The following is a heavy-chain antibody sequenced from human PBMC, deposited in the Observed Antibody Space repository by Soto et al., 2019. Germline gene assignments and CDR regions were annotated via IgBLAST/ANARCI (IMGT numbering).Heavy chain of an antibody. V-gene: IGHV3-74*01. CDR2: INSDGSTT. Sequence: PGGSLRLSCAASGFTFSNYWMHWVRQAPGKGLVWVSRINSDGSTTSHAESVKGRFTISRDNAKNTLYLQMNSLRAEYTSVYYCARLPGYSTGWTPFDFWGQGTQVTVSS. CDR1: GFTFSNYW. CDR3: ARLPGYSTGWTPFDF. D-gene: IGHD6-19*01. J-gene: IGHJ4*02.